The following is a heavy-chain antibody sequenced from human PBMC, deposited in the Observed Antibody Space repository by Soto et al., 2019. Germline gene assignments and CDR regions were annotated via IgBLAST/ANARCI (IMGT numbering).Heavy chain of an antibody. J-gene: IGHJ1*01. V-gene: IGHV3-30*19. CDR3: ARWGTTGGLDV. CDR2: TSYDGSNK. CDR1: GFTFRSYV. Sequence: QVQLVESGGGVGQPGTSLRLSCVGSGFTFRSYVIHWVRQAPGKGLEWVALTSYDGSNKDYGDSLKGRFTISRDNSRNTVDLQMDSLRREDTALYYCARWGTTGGLDVWGQGTLVSVSS. D-gene: IGHD3-16*01.